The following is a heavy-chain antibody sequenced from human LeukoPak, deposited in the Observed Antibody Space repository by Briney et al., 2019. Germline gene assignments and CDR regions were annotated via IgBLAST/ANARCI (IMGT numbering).Heavy chain of an antibody. V-gene: IGHV3-30-3*01. CDR1: GFTFSSYA. D-gene: IGHD2-2*01. Sequence: GRSLRLSCAASGFTFSSYAMHWVRQAPGKGLEWVAVISYDGSNKYYADSVKGRFTISRDNSKNTLYLQTNSLRAEDTAVYYCARGDLLVVPAANFDYWGQGTLVTVSS. J-gene: IGHJ4*02. CDR2: ISYDGSNK. CDR3: ARGDLLVVPAANFDY.